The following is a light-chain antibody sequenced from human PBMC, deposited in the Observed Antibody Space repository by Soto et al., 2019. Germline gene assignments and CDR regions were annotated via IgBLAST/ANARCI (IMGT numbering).Light chain of an antibody. CDR2: YVS. J-gene: IGLJ1*01. CDR1: SSDVGCYYY. Sequence: QAALTQPASVSGSPGQSITISCTGTSSDVGCYYYVSWYQQPPCNASKLMIYYVSNRPSGVSNRFSGSKPGNTASLTISGLQTEDEADYYCSSYTSSSRYVFGTGTKVTV. CDR3: SSYTSSSRYV. V-gene: IGLV2-14*01.